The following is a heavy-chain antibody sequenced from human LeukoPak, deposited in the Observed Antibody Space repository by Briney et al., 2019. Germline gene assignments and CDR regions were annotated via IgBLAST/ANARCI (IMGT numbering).Heavy chain of an antibody. J-gene: IGHJ4*02. Sequence: SETLSLTCTVSGASIIRSSYYWGCVRQPPGKGLEWIGSIFYTGTPSYNPSLKSRVTISVDTSKNQFSLKLSSVTAADTAVYYCARRIPRTRYFDYWGQGTLVTVSS. V-gene: IGHV4-39*07. CDR1: GASIIRSSYY. CDR3: ARRIPRTRYFDY. CDR2: IFYTGTP.